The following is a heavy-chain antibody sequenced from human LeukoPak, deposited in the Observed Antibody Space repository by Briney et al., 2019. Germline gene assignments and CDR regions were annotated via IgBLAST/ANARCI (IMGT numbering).Heavy chain of an antibody. CDR1: LGTLSNYA. CDR2: IIPIFGIA. CDR3: AREVVTTNRNWFDP. J-gene: IGHJ5*02. D-gene: IGHD4-11*01. Sequence: GSSVQVSCKACLGTLSNYAISWVRQAPGQGLEWMGRIIPIFGIANYAQKFQGRVTITADKSTSTAYMELSSLRSEDTAVYYCAREVVTTNRNWFDPWGQGTLVTVSS. V-gene: IGHV1-69*04.